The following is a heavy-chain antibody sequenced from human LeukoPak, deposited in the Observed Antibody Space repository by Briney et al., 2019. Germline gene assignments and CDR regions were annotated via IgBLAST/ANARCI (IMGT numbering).Heavy chain of an antibody. CDR1: GFTFSSYS. V-gene: IGHV3-21*01. Sequence: GGSLRLSCAASGFTFSSYSMNWVRQAPGKGLEWVSSISSSSSYIYYADSVKGRFTISRDNSKNTLYLQMNSLRAEDTAVYYCARTPLRYFDWLLSYYYYGMDVWGQGTAVTVSS. J-gene: IGHJ6*02. D-gene: IGHD3-9*01. CDR3: ARTPLRYFDWLLSYYYYGMDV. CDR2: ISSSSSYI.